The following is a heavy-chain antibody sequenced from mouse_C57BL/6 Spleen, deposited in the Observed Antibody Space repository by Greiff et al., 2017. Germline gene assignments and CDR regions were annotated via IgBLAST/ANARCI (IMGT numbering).Heavy chain of an antibody. J-gene: IGHJ4*01. V-gene: IGHV1-81*01. CDR2: IYPRSGNT. CDR3: ARYYGTTGDYAMDY. CDR1: GYAFTSYG. Sequence: QVQLKESGAELARPGASVKLSCKASGYAFTSYGISWVKQRTGQGLEWIGEIYPRSGNTYYNEKFKGKATLTVDKSSSTAYLELRSLTSEDSAVYFCARYYGTTGDYAMDYWGQGTSVTVSS. D-gene: IGHD2-1*01.